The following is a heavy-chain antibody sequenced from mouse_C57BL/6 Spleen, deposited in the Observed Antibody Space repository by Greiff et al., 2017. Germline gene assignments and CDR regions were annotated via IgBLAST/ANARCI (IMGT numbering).Heavy chain of an antibody. J-gene: IGHJ1*03. CDR1: GYTFTSYW. CDR2: IDPSDSET. CDR3: ARRGGSSRYWYFDV. Sequence: VQLQQPGAELVRPGSSVKLSCKASGYTFTSYWMHWVKQRPIQGLEWIGNIDPSDSETHYNQKFKDKATLTVDKSSSTAYMQLSSLTSEDSAVYYCARRGGSSRYWYFDVWGTGTTVTVSS. V-gene: IGHV1-52*01. D-gene: IGHD1-1*01.